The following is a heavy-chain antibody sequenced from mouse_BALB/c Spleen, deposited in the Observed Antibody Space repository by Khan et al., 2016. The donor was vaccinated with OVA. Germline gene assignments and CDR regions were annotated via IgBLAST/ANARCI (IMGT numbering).Heavy chain of an antibody. D-gene: IGHD1-1*02. CDR1: GFTFSDYS. J-gene: IGHJ3*01. V-gene: IGHV5-4*02. Sequence: EVELVESGGGLVKPGGSLKLSCAASGFTFSDYSMYWVRQTPEKRLEWVATISVGGSYTDYPDSVKGRFTISRDNAKNNLYLQMSSLKSEDTAVYYCARDRGYYYGYVAWFAYWGQGTLVTVSA. CDR2: ISVGGSYT. CDR3: ARDRGYYYGYVAWFAY.